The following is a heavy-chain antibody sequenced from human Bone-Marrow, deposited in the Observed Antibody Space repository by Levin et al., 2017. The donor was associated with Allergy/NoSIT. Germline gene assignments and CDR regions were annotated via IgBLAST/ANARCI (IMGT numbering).Heavy chain of an antibody. V-gene: IGHV3-11*01. Sequence: PGGSLRLSCAASGFTFSDYYMSWIRQAPGKGLEWVSYISSSGSTIYYADSVKGRFTISRDNAKNSLYLQMNSLRAEDTAVYYCASLLLWFGELLSYYYGMDVWGQGTTVTVSS. CDR2: ISSSGSTI. CDR1: GFTFSDYY. J-gene: IGHJ6*02. CDR3: ASLLLWFGELLSYYYGMDV. D-gene: IGHD3-10*01.